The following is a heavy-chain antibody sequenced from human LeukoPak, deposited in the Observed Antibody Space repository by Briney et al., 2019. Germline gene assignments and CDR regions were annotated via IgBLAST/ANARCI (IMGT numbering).Heavy chain of an antibody. CDR1: GFTFSSYA. V-gene: IGHV3-30-3*01. D-gene: IGHD3-22*01. J-gene: IGHJ4*02. CDR2: ISYDGSNK. CDR3: XXXXXXXXXXXDSSGPPLDY. Sequence: GRSLRLSCAASGFTFSSYAMHWVRQAPGKGLEWVAVISYDGSNKYYADSVKGRFTISRDNSKNTLYLQMNSLRAEDTAVYYXXXXXXXXXXXXDSSGPPLDYWGQGTLVTVSS.